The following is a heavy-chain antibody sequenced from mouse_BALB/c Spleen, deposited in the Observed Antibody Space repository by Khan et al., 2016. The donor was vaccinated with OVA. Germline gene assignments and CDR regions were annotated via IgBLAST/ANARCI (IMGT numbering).Heavy chain of an antibody. CDR2: ITYSGGT. CDR3: ARWFTY. J-gene: IGHJ3*01. Sequence: EVQLQESGPGLVKPSQSLSLTCTVTGFSITSDYAWNLIRQLPGNQLELIGFITYSGGTSYLPSLQSRISITRDTSKNQFFLQLNSVTTEDSATYYCARWFTYWGQGTLVTVS. V-gene: IGHV3-2*02. CDR1: GFSITSDYA.